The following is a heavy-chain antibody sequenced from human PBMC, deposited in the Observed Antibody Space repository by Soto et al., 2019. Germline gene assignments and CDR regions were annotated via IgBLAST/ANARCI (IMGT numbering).Heavy chain of an antibody. J-gene: IGHJ6*02. CDR1: AFSLSTGGVG. CDR3: IQSRCGGDCLQSYPSYSYYGMDV. Sequence: QITLKESGPTLVKPTQTLTLTCTFSAFSLSTGGVGVGWIRQPPGKALEWLALIYWDDDKRYSPSLRSRLTITKDTSKNQVVTTMTNMDPVDTATYYCIQSRCGGDCLQSYPSYSYYGMDVWGHGTTVTVSS. CDR2: IYWDDDK. D-gene: IGHD2-21*02. V-gene: IGHV2-5*02.